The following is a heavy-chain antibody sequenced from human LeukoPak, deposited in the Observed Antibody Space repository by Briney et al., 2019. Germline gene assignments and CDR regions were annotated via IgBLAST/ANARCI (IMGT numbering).Heavy chain of an antibody. J-gene: IGHJ1*01. CDR3: ARDRDFWSGYSFQH. CDR2: IYHSGST. D-gene: IGHD3-3*01. Sequence: SETLSLTCTVSGGSISSGGYYWSWIRQPPGKGLEWIGYIYHSGSTYYNPSLKSRVTISVDRSKNQFPLKLSSVTAADTAVYYCARDRDFWSGYSFQHWGQGTLVTVSS. V-gene: IGHV4-30-2*01. CDR1: GGSISSGGYY.